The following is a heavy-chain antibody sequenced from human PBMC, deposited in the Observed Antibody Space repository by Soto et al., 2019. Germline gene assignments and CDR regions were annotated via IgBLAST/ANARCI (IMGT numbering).Heavy chain of an antibody. D-gene: IGHD3-3*01. J-gene: IGHJ6*02. CDR1: GFTFSSYA. Sequence: QVQLVESGGGVVQPGRSLRLSCAASGFTFSSYAMHWVRQAPGKGLEWVAVISYDGSNKYYADSVKGRFTISRDNSKNTLYLQMNSLRAEDTAVYYCARGEWLMDVWGQGTTVTVSS. CDR2: ISYDGSNK. CDR3: ARGEWLMDV. V-gene: IGHV3-30-3*01.